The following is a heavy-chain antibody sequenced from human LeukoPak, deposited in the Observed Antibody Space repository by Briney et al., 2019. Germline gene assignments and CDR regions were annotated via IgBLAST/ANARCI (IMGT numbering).Heavy chain of an antibody. Sequence: GGSLRLSCAASGFTFSDYYMSWIRQAPGKGLEWVSYISCCGSYTNYADSVKGRFTISRDNAKNSLYLQMNSLRAKDTAVYYCPRERFGDSGNWCHLGGGGTGVSVS. V-gene: IGHV3-11*05. CDR1: GFTFSDYY. CDR2: ISCCGSYT. CDR3: PRERFGDSGNWCHL. D-gene: IGHD3-10*01. J-gene: IGHJ5*02.